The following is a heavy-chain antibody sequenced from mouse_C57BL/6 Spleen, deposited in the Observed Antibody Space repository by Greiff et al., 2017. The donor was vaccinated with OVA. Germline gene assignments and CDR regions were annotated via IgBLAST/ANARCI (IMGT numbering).Heavy chain of an antibody. D-gene: IGHD1-1*01. CDR3: TRSYYYGSGYKGYAMDY. V-gene: IGHV5-9-1*02. Sequence: EVQRVESGEGLVKPGGSLKLSCAASGFTFSSYAMSWVRQTPEKRLEWVAYISSGGDYIYYADTVKGRFTISRDNARNTLYLQMSSLQSEDTAMYYCTRSYYYGSGYKGYAMDYWGQGTSVTVSS. CDR2: ISSGGDYI. J-gene: IGHJ4*01. CDR1: GFTFSSYA.